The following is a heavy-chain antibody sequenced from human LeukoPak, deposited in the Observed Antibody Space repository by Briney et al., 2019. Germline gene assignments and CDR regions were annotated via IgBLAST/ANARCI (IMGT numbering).Heavy chain of an antibody. D-gene: IGHD2/OR15-2a*01. V-gene: IGHV3-21*01. CDR2: ISSSGHYL. CDR3: AKARDFLPSYFDY. J-gene: IGHJ4*02. CDR1: GFTFSSYS. Sequence: KPGGSLRLSCAASGFTFSSYSMNWVRQAPGKGLEWVSSISSSGHYLYYADSVRGRFTISRENAKNSLFLQMSSLRAEDTAVYYCAKARDFLPSYFDYWGQGSLVTVSA.